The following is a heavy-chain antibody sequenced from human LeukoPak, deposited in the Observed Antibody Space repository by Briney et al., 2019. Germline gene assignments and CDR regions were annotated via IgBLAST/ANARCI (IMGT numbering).Heavy chain of an antibody. V-gene: IGHV4-34*01. D-gene: IGHD1-14*01. CDR2: INHSGST. CDR3: ASELTTDRVDY. CDR1: GGSFSGYC. J-gene: IGHJ4*02. Sequence: ASETLSLTCAVYGGSFSGYCWSWIRQPPGKGLEWIGEINHSGSTNYNPSLKSRVTISVDTSKNQFSLKLSSVTAADTAVYYCASELTTDRVDYWGQGTLVTVSS.